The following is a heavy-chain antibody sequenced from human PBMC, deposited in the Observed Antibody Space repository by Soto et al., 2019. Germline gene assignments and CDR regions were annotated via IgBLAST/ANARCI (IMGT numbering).Heavy chain of an antibody. CDR2: ISGSGGST. Sequence: GGSLRLSCAASGFTFSSYAMSWVRQAPGKGLEWVSAISGSGGSTYYADSVKGRFTISRDNSKNTLYLQMNSLRAEDTAVYYCAKDHAGYYYDSSGYPYPFDYWGQGTLVTVSS. CDR3: AKDHAGYYYDSSGYPYPFDY. CDR1: GFTFSSYA. V-gene: IGHV3-23*01. D-gene: IGHD3-22*01. J-gene: IGHJ4*02.